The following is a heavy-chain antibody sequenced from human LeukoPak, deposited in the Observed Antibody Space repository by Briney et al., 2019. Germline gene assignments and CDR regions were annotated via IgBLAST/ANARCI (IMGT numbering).Heavy chain of an antibody. CDR1: GSTFSSHW. V-gene: IGHV3-74*01. CDR3: ATQLGGNPTY. D-gene: IGHD6-13*01. J-gene: IGHJ4*02. Sequence: GGSLRPSCAASGSTFSSHWMHWVRQAPGKGLVWVSRITNDGSSTNYADTVKARFTITRKNAEHMLYLQVCSLRAEDTAGYYWATQLGGNPTYCGQGTLVT. CDR2: ITNDGSST.